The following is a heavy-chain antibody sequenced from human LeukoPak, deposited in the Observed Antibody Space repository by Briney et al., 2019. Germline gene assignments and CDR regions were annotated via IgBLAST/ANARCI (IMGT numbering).Heavy chain of an antibody. J-gene: IGHJ6*02. CDR2: ISSSSSYI. CDR3: ARADCSGGSCSYGMDV. V-gene: IGHV3-21*01. D-gene: IGHD2-15*01. CDR1: GFTFSGYS. Sequence: GGSLRLSCAASGFTFSGYSMNWVRQAPGKGLEWVSSISSSSSYIYYADSVKGRFTISRDNAKNSLYLQMSSLRAEDTAVYYCARADCSGGSCSYGMDVWGQGTTVTVSS.